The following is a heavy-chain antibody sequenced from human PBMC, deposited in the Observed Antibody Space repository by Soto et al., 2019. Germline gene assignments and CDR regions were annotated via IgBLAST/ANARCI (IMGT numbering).Heavy chain of an antibody. CDR1: GFTFGTYT. CDR3: ARDLGYHYGHPFDY. Sequence: QVQLVESGGGVVQPGRSLRLSCAASGFTFGTYTMHWVRQAPGKGLEWLALILFDGSNKYYADSVKGRFTISRDNSKNTLYLQMNSLSADDTAVYYCARDLGYHYGHPFDYWGQGTLVTVSS. D-gene: IGHD5-18*01. V-gene: IGHV3-33*01. J-gene: IGHJ4*02. CDR2: ILFDGSNK.